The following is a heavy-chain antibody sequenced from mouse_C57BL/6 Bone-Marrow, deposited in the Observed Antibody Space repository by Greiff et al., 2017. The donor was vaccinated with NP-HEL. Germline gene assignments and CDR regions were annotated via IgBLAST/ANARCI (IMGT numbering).Heavy chain of an antibody. J-gene: IGHJ2*01. CDR2: ISSGGDYI. V-gene: IGHV5-9-1*02. D-gene: IGHD2-3*01. Sequence: EVMLVESGEGLVKPGGSLKLSCAASGFTFSSYAMSWVRQTPEKRLEWVAYISSGGDYIYYADTVKGRFTISRDNARNTLYLQMSSLKSEDTAMYYCTRDGDGYYSYYFDYWGQGTTLTVSS. CDR3: TRDGDGYYSYYFDY. CDR1: GFTFSSYA.